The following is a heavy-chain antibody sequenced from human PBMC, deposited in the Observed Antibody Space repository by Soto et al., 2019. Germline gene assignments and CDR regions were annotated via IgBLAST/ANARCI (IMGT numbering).Heavy chain of an antibody. J-gene: IGHJ3*02. Sequence: EVQLVESGGGLVEPGGSLRLSGAASGFTFSSYSMNWVRQAPGKGLEWVSSISSSSSYIYYADSVKGRFTISRDNAKNSLYLQMNSLRAEDTAVYYCARDAEGYSSSSVAFDIWGQGTMVTVSS. V-gene: IGHV3-21*01. CDR3: ARDAEGYSSSSVAFDI. CDR1: GFTFSSYS. D-gene: IGHD6-6*01. CDR2: ISSSSSYI.